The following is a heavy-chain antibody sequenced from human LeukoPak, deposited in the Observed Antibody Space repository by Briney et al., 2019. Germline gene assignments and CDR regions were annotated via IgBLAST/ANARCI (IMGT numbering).Heavy chain of an antibody. CDR1: GYTFTSYD. CDR3: AREQREMATXDY. Sequence: SVKVSCKASGYTFTSYDINWVRQATGQGLEWMGGIIPIFGTANYAQKFQGRVTITADKSTSTAYMELSSLRSEDTAVYYCAREQREMATXDYWXXXTLXTVSX. CDR2: IIPIFGTA. V-gene: IGHV1-69*06. D-gene: IGHD5-24*01. J-gene: IGHJ4*02.